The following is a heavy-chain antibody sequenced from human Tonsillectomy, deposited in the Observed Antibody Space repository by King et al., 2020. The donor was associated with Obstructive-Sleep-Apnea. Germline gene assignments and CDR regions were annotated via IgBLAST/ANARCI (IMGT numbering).Heavy chain of an antibody. J-gene: IGHJ4*02. CDR1: GFSFSTRD. CDR3: SNQPYTSTWSLLYCGY. V-gene: IGHV3-30*18. CDR2: ISHDESIK. D-gene: IGHD6-13*01. Sequence: GQLVQSGGGVVQPGTSLRLSCAASGFSFSTRDIHWVRQAPGKGLEWVALISHDESIKQYADSVKGRFTISRDNSKNTLYLQMNSLRVEDTAVYYCSNQPYTSTWSLLYCGYWGQGTLVTVSS.